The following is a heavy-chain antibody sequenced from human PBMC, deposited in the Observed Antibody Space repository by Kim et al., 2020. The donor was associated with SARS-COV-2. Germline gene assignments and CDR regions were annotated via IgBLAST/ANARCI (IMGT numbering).Heavy chain of an antibody. CDR1: GGSISSGGYY. V-gene: IGHV4-31*03. D-gene: IGHD3-10*01. CDR3: ARLLWFGELLFYYFDY. CDR2: IYYSGST. Sequence: SETLSLTCTVSGGSISSGGYYWSWIRQHPGKGLEWIGYIYYSGSTYYNPSLKSRVTISVDTSKNQFSLKLSSVTAADTAVYYCARLLWFGELLFYYFDYWGQGTLVTVSS. J-gene: IGHJ4*02.